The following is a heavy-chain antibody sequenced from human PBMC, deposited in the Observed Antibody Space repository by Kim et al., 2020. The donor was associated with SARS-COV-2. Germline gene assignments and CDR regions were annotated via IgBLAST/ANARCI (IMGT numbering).Heavy chain of an antibody. D-gene: IGHD3-10*01. V-gene: IGHV3-30*02. CDR3: AKARGVLGY. Sequence: NKYYADSVKGRFPISRDNSKNTLYLQMNSLRAEDTAVYYCAKARGVLGYWGQGTLVTVSS. J-gene: IGHJ4*02. CDR2: NK.